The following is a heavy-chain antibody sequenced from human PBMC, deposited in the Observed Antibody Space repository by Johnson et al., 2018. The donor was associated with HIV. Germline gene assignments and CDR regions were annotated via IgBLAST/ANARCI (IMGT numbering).Heavy chain of an antibody. Sequence: MLLVESGGGLVKPGGSLRLSCAASGITFSDYYMSWIRQAPGKGLEWVSGINWNGGSTGYADSVKGRFTISRDNAKNSLYLQMNSLRAEDTALYYCARDGPRGSYGAFDIWGQGTMVTVSS. V-gene: IGHV3-20*04. CDR2: INWNGGST. CDR3: ARDGPRGSYGAFDI. J-gene: IGHJ3*02. CDR1: GITFSDYY. D-gene: IGHD3-16*01.